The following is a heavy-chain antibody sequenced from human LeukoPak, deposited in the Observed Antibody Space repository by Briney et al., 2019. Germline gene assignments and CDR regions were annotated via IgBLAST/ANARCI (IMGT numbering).Heavy chain of an antibody. CDR2: IIPIFGTA. Sequence: SVKVSCKASGYTFTSYGISWVRQAPGQGLEWMGGIIPIFGTANYAQKFQGRVTITTDESTSTAYMELSSLRSEDTAVYYCARDPHRAAAGGWTYFDYWGQGTLVTVSS. CDR1: GYTFTSYG. V-gene: IGHV1-69*05. D-gene: IGHD6-13*01. CDR3: ARDPHRAAAGGWTYFDY. J-gene: IGHJ4*02.